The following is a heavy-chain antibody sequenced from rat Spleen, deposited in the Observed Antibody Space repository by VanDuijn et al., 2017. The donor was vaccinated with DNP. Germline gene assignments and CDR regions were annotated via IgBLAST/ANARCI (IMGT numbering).Heavy chain of an antibody. CDR3: ALQLPLGY. D-gene: IGHD1-5*01. CDR2: IKAKSNNYAT. J-gene: IGHJ2*01. V-gene: IGHV6-6*01. CDR1: GFTFSTAW. Sequence: EVQLVESGGGLVQPGNSLKLSCATSGFTFSTAWMYWYRQFPEKRLEWVARIKAKSNNYATDYTESVKGRFTISRDDSKSSIYLQMNNLKEEDTAIYYCALQLPLGYWGQGVMVTVSS.